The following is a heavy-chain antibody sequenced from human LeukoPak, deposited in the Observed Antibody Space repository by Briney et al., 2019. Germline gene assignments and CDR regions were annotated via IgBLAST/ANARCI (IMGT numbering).Heavy chain of an antibody. CDR1: GYTFTSFG. CDR3: TRDHCRGDNCPSFDY. CDR2: IGAYKGDT. J-gene: IGHJ4*02. D-gene: IGHD2-15*01. Sequence: ASVTVSCKPSGYTFTSFGISWVRQAPAQGLEWMGWIGAYKGDTNYAQTFQGRVTIPRDTPTSKEYMDMRSLRADETPVYYYTRDHCRGDNCPSFDYWGQGTLVTVSS. V-gene: IGHV1-18*04.